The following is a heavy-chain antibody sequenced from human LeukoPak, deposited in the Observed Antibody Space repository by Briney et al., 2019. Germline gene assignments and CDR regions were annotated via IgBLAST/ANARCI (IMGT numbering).Heavy chain of an antibody. J-gene: IGHJ5*02. CDR1: GFTFSDYY. CDR2: ISSSSSYT. Sequence: GGSLRLSCAASGFTFSDYYMSWIRQAPGKGLEWVSYISSSSSYTNYADSVKGRFTISRDNAKNSLYLQMNSLRAEDTAVYYFLRVKGGIRYFDWYNWFDPWGQGTLVTVSS. D-gene: IGHD3-9*01. V-gene: IGHV3-11*05. CDR3: LRVKGGIRYFDWYNWFDP.